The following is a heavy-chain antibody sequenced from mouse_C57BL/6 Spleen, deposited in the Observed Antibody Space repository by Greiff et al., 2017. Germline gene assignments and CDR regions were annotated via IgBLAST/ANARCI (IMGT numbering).Heavy chain of an antibody. V-gene: IGHV1-82*01. J-gene: IGHJ3*01. D-gene: IGHD2-4*01. CDR1: GYAFRSSW. Sequence: VQLQQSGPELVKPGASVKISCKASGYAFRSSWMNWVKQRPGKGLEWIGRIYPGDGDTNYNGKFKGQATLTADKSSSTAYMQLSSLTSEDSAVYFCANYDVKFADWGQGTLVTVAA. CDR3: ANYDVKFAD. CDR2: IYPGDGDT.